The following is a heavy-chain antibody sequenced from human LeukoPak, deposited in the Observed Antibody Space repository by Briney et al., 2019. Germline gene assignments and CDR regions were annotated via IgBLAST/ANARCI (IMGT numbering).Heavy chain of an antibody. CDR2: IIPIFGTA. Sequence: SXKVSCKASGGTFISYAISWVRQAPGQGLEWMGGIIPIFGTANYAQKFQGRVTITADESTSTAYMELSSLRSEDTAVYYCARGSPSRGDYGGNSDYWGQGTLVTVSS. CDR3: ARGSPSRGDYGGNSDY. CDR1: GGTFISYA. D-gene: IGHD4-23*01. J-gene: IGHJ4*02. V-gene: IGHV1-69*13.